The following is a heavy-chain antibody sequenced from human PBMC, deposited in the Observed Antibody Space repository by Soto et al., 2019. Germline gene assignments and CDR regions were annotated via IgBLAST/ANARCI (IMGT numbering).Heavy chain of an antibody. Sequence: SVKVSSKASGGTFSSYTITWVRQAPGQGLEWMGRIIPILGIANYAQKFQGRVTITADKSTGTAYIELSSLRSEDTAVYYCLNIPHYWVQGTLVTVSS. CDR1: GGTFSSYT. CDR3: LNIPHY. CDR2: IIPILGIA. J-gene: IGHJ4*02. V-gene: IGHV1-69*02.